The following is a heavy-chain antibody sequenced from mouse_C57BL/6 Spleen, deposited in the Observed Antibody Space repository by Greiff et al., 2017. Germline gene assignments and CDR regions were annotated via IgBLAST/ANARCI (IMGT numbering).Heavy chain of an antibody. CDR1: GFTFSDYY. Sequence: EVQRVESEGGLVQPGSSMKLSCTASGFTFSDYYMAWVRQVPEKGLEWVANINYDGSSTYYLDSLKSRFIISRDNAKNILYLQMSSLKSEDTATYYCAREAHYYGSSYLDYWGQGTTLTVSS. V-gene: IGHV5-16*01. D-gene: IGHD1-1*01. CDR2: INYDGSST. J-gene: IGHJ2*01. CDR3: AREAHYYGSSYLDY.